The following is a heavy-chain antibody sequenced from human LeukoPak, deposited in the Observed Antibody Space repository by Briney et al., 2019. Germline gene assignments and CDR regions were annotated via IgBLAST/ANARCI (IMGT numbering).Heavy chain of an antibody. J-gene: IGHJ4*02. V-gene: IGHV1-18*01. CDR1: GYTYTTYG. CDR3: ARGVVGGTSPSDY. D-gene: IGHD1-26*01. CDR2: ISAYNGNT. Sequence: GASVKVSCKASGYTYTTYGLSWVRQAPGQGLEWMGWISAYNGNTNYAQKFQGRVTMTTDTSTSTADMELRSLRSDDTAAYYCARGVVGGTSPSDYWGQGTLVTVSS.